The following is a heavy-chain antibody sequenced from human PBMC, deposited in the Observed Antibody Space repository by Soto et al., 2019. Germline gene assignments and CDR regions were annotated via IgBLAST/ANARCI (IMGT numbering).Heavy chain of an antibody. J-gene: IGHJ4*02. CDR2: IIPILGIA. CDR1: GGTFSSYT. Sequence: SVKVSCKASGGTFSSYTISWVRQAPGQGLEWMGRIIPILGIANYAQKFPGRVTITADKSTSTAYMELSSLRSEDTAVYYCAREGSSCWSGDYFDYWGQGTLVTVSS. V-gene: IGHV1-69*04. CDR3: AREGSSCWSGDYFDY. D-gene: IGHD6-19*01.